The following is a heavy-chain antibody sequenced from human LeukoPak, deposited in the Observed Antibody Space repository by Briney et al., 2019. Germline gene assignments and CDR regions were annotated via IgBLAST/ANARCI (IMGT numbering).Heavy chain of an antibody. D-gene: IGHD5-12*01. J-gene: IGHJ3*02. CDR2: ISYDGSNK. CDR3: ARETSPLYSGYDYVDAFDI. Sequence: PGGSLRLSCAASGFTFSSYAMHWVRQAPGKGLEWVAVISYDGSNKYYADSVKGRFTISRDNSKNTLYLQMNSLRAEDTAVYYCARETSPLYSGYDYVDAFDIWGQGTMVTVSS. CDR1: GFTFSSYA. V-gene: IGHV3-30-3*01.